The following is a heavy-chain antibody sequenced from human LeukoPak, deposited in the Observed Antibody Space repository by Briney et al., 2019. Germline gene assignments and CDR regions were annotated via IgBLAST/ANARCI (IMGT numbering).Heavy chain of an antibody. Sequence: GGSLRLSCAASGFTFSDYYMSWIRQAPGKGLEWVSYISSSSSYTNYADSVKGRFTISRDNAKNSLCLQMNSLRAEDTAVYYCARSRYYGSGIVDVWGQGTTVTVSS. J-gene: IGHJ6*02. CDR1: GFTFSDYY. D-gene: IGHD3-10*01. V-gene: IGHV3-11*06. CDR3: ARSRYYGSGIVDV. CDR2: ISSSSSYT.